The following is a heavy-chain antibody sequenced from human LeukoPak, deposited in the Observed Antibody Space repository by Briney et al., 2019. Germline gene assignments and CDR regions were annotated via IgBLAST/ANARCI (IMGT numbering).Heavy chain of an antibody. J-gene: IGHJ4*02. CDR1: GFTFSSYS. Sequence: PGGSLRLSCAASGFTFSSYSVNWVRQAPGKGLEWVSSISSSSSYIYYADSVKGRFTISRDNAKNSLYLQMNSLRAEDTAVYYCARGSPSYGDYLIDYWGQGTLVTVSS. V-gene: IGHV3-21*01. D-gene: IGHD4-17*01. CDR3: ARGSPSYGDYLIDY. CDR2: ISSSSSYI.